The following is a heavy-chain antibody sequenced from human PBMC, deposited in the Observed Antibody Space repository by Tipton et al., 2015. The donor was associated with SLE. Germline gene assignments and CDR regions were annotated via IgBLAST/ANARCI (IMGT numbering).Heavy chain of an antibody. CDR3: ARLGEDDGVRFYYFDH. D-gene: IGHD3-3*01. J-gene: IGHJ4*02. Sequence: TLSLTCTVSGYSIRNGYFWGWIRQPPGKGLEWIGSIYHSGSTYYKSSLKSRVTISVDTSKNQFSLKLSSVTAADAAVYYCARLGEDDGVRFYYFDHWGQGNLVAASS. CDR1: GYSIRNGYF. V-gene: IGHV4-38-2*02. CDR2: IYHSGST.